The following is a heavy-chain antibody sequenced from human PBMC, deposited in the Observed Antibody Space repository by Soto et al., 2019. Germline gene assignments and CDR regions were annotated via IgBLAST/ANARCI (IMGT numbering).Heavy chain of an antibody. J-gene: IGHJ5*02. CDR1: GGSISSSSYY. CDR3: ARPIHGYSSSWYGGNWFDP. D-gene: IGHD6-13*01. V-gene: IGHV4-39*01. CDR2: IYYSGST. Sequence: PSETLSLTCTVSGGSISSSSYYWGWIRQPPGKGLEWIGSIYYSGSTYYNPSLKSRVTISVDTSKNQFSLKPSSVTAADTAVYYCARPIHGYSSSWYGGNWFDPWGQGTLVTVYS.